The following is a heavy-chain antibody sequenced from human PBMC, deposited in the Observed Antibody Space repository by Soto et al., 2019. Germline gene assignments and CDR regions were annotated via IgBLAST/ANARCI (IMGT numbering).Heavy chain of an antibody. D-gene: IGHD3-10*01. V-gene: IGHV4-30-4*01. Sequence: SETLALTCTVSGGSISSGDYYWSWIRQPPGKGLEWIGYIYYSGSTYYNPSLKSRVTISVDTSKNQFSLKLSSVTAADTAVYYCARSTEGSPGGVFDYWGQRTLVTVSS. CDR1: GGSISSGDYY. CDR3: ARSTEGSPGGVFDY. CDR2: IYYSGST. J-gene: IGHJ4*02.